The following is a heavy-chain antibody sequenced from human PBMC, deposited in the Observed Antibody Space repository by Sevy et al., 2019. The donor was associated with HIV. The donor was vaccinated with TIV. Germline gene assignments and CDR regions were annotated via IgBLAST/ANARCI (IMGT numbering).Heavy chain of an antibody. CDR3: AKALNPALESMLQVNLRTLKGFDV. J-gene: IGHJ3*01. V-gene: IGHV3-23*01. CDR1: EFRLSNYA. CDR2: ISGSGGSS. Sequence: GGSLRLSCVASEFRLSNYAMNWVRQAPGKGLEWVSGISGSGGSSYYADSVKGRFTISRDNSQNTLHLQMNSLRADDTAVYYGAKALNPALESMLQVNLRTLKGFDVWGQGTMVTVSS. D-gene: IGHD2-8*01.